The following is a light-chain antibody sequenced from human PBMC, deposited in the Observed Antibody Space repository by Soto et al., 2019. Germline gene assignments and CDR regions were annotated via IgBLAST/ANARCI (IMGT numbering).Light chain of an antibody. V-gene: IGLV2-14*01. CDR1: SSDVGSYNR. CDR2: EVS. CDR3: NSFTTISTYV. J-gene: IGLJ1*01. Sequence: QSVLTQPASVSGSPGQSITISCAGTSSDVGSYNRVSWYQQYLGKAPKLIIYEVSNRPSGVSSRFSGSKSGNTASLTISGLQAEDEGNYYCNSFTTISTYVFGTGTKVTVL.